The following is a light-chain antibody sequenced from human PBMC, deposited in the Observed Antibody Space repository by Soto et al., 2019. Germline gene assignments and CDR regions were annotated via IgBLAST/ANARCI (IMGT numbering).Light chain of an antibody. Sequence: EIVLTQSPGTLSLSPGERATLSCRASQTVRTNYLAWFQHKPGQAPRLLIYGASSRATGIPDRFSGSGSGTAFTLPINRLEPEDFAVYFCQQYSDSPLTFGGGTKVEIK. V-gene: IGKV3-20*01. CDR1: QTVRTNY. CDR3: QQYSDSPLT. CDR2: GAS. J-gene: IGKJ4*01.